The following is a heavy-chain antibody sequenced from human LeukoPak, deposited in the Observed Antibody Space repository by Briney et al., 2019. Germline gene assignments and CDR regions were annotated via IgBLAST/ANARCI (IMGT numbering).Heavy chain of an antibody. CDR1: GGSISSYY. D-gene: IGHD6-13*01. CDR3: ARHGSSWTYFDY. Sequence: SETLSLTCTVSGGSISSYYWSWIRQPAGKGLEWIGRIYTSGSTNYNPSLKSRVTISVDTSKNQFSLKLSSVTAADTAVYYCARHGSSWTYFDYWGQGTLVTVSS. V-gene: IGHV4-4*07. CDR2: IYTSGST. J-gene: IGHJ4*02.